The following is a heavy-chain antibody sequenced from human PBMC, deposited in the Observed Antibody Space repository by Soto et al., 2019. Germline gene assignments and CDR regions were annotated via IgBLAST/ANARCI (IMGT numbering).Heavy chain of an antibody. CDR2: MGYNGFT. Sequence: QVQLQESGPGLVKPSETLSITCTISGGPMNNYYCSWFRQPRGQGLEWIGYMGYNGFTRYNPSLRSRVAISLDTAKNHFSLHLSSGTAADTALYYCARQGFGELHGLVDVWGQGITVTVSS. V-gene: IGHV4-59*08. D-gene: IGHD3-10*01. CDR3: ARQGFGELHGLVDV. J-gene: IGHJ6*02. CDR1: GGPMNNYY.